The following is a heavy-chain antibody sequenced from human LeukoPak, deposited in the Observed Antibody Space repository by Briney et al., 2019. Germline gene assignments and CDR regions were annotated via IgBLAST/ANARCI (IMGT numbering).Heavy chain of an antibody. D-gene: IGHD3-3*01. J-gene: IGHJ4*02. CDR1: GFTFSNYW. CDR2: IKQDGSEK. V-gene: IGHV3-7*01. Sequence: GGSLRLSCAASGFTFSNYWMSWVRQAPGKGLEWVANIKQDGSEKYYVDSVKGRFTISRDNAKNSLYLQMNSLRAEDTAVYYCARSARLMKGVVEVTALDDWGQGTLVTVSS. CDR3: ARSARLMKGVVEVTALDD.